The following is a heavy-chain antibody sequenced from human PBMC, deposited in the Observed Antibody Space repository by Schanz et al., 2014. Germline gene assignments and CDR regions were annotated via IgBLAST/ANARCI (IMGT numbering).Heavy chain of an antibody. Sequence: QVQLVESGGGVVQPGRSLRLSCVASGFTFSSYDVFWVRQAPGKGLEWVAFVPFDGSQKFYADSVEGRFTISRDNSKNTVYLQMNSLRPGDTAVYYCAKGRFGELSAFDIWGQGTMVTVSS. CDR2: VPFDGSQK. V-gene: IGHV3-30*19. D-gene: IGHD3-10*01. J-gene: IGHJ3*02. CDR3: AKGRFGELSAFDI. CDR1: GFTFSSYD.